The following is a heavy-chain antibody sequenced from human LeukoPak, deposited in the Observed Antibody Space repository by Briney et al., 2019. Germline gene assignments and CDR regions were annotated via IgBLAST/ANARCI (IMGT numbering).Heavy chain of an antibody. CDR1: GFTFETFW. D-gene: IGHD4-17*01. CDR2: ISGDGSTT. CDR3: ARDEPTVTTGPPVGS. Sequence: GGSLRLSCAASGFTFETFWMHWVRQAPGKGLVWVSCISGDGSTTNYADSVKGRFTISRDNAKNTLYLQMNSLSAEDTAVNYCARDEPTVTTGPPVGSWGQGTLVTVSS. V-gene: IGHV3-74*01. J-gene: IGHJ5*02.